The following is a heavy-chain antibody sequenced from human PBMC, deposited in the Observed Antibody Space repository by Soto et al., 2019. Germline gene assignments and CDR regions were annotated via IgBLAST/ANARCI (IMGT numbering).Heavy chain of an antibody. CDR1: GFAFRDFN. CDR3: ARGAGGRDGGGHEYFDY. D-gene: IGHD2-21*01. J-gene: IGHJ4*02. Sequence: GGSLRLSCVASGFAFRDFNMNWVRQVPGKGLQWIAYITSESRAIYYADSVKGRFTVSRDNAKDSMYLHLNNLRDGDTAVYYFARGAGGRDGGGHEYFDYWGQGTPVTVSS. V-gene: IGHV3-48*02. CDR2: ITSESRAI.